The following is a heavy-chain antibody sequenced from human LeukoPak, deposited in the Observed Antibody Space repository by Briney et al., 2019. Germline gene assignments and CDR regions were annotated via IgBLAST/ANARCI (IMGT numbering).Heavy chain of an antibody. V-gene: IGHV3-15*01. CDR1: GFTFSSYA. CDR2: IKPKTDGETT. J-gene: IGHJ4*02. Sequence: GGSLRLSCAASGFTFSSYAMSWVRQAPGKGLEWVGRIKPKTDGETTEYAAPVKGRFSISRDDSKNMLYLQMNSLKTEDTAVYYCITPLPYSAQGGQGTLVTVSS. D-gene: IGHD2-21*01. CDR3: ITPLPYSAQ.